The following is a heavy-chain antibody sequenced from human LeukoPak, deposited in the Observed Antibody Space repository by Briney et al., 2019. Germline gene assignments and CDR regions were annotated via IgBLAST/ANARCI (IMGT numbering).Heavy chain of an antibody. J-gene: IGHJ5*02. CDR3: ARVTASAQLDP. CDR1: GYTFTSYY. CDR2: INPSGGST. Sequence: ASVKVSCKASGYTFTSYYMHWVRQAPGQGLERMGIINPSGGSTSYAQKFQGRVTMTRDTSTSTVYMELSSLRSEDTAVYYCARVTASAQLDPWGQGTLVTVSS. D-gene: IGHD2-21*02. V-gene: IGHV1-46*01.